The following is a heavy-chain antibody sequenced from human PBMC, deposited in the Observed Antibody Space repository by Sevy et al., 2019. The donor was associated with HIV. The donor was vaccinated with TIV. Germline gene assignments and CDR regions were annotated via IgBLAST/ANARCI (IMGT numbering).Heavy chain of an antibody. CDR1: GFTFSNAW. V-gene: IGHV3-15*07. CDR2: IKSKTDGGTT. CDR3: TTDPTMLGMVRGVIDY. Sequence: GGSLRLSCAASGFTFSNAWMNWVRQAPGKGLEWVGRIKSKTDGGTTDYAAPVKGRFTISREDSTNTLYQQMNSLKTEDTAVYYCTTDPTMLGMVRGVIDYWGQGTLVTVSS. J-gene: IGHJ4*02. D-gene: IGHD3-10*01.